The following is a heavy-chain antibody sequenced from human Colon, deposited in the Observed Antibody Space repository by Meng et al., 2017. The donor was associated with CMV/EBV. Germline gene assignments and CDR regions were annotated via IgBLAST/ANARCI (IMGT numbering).Heavy chain of an antibody. CDR3: AREMTAIWNWLDS. D-gene: IGHD2-21*02. J-gene: IGHJ5*01. CDR2: IYHSGST. Sequence: SETLSLTCTVSGGSISSGDYYWSWIRQPPGKGLEWIGYIYHSGSTIYNPSLKSRVTISLDTSKNQFSLKLSSVTAADTAVYYCAREMTAIWNWLDSWGQGTLVTVSS. CDR1: GGSISSGDYY. V-gene: IGHV4-61*08.